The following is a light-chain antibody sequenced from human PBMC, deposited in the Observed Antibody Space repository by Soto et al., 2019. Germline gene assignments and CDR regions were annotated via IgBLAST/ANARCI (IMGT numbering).Light chain of an antibody. CDR3: NSYTTSSTIL. Sequence: QSVLTQSPSASGTPGQRVTISCSGTSSNIGTNYVYWYQQLPGTAPKVLIYSNDKRPSGVPDRFSGSKSGTSASLAISGLRSEDEADYYCNSYTTSSTILFGTGTKLTVL. CDR2: SND. V-gene: IGLV1-47*01. CDR1: SSNIGTNY. J-gene: IGLJ1*01.